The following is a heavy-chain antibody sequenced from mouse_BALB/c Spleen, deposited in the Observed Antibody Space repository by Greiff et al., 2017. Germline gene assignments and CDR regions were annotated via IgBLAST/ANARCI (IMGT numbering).Heavy chain of an antibody. J-gene: IGHJ4*01. CDR2: ISSGGST. CDR3: AREITYAMDY. V-gene: IGHV5-6-5*01. D-gene: IGHD2-4*01. Sequence: EVQLVESGGGLVKPGGSLKLSCAASGFTFSSYAMSWVRQTPEKRLEWVASISSGGSTYYPDSVKGRFTISRDNARNILYLQMSSLRSEDTAMYYCAREITYAMDYWGQGTSVTVSS. CDR1: GFTFSSYA.